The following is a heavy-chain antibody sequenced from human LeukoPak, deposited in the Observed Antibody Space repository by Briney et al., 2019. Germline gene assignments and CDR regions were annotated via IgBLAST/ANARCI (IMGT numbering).Heavy chain of an antibody. J-gene: IGHJ4*02. D-gene: IGHD2-21*02. CDR3: AKRSEYGGDSNYFDY. CDR1: GFTFNIYG. V-gene: IGHV3-23*01. Sequence: GGSLRLLCSAFGFTFNIYGMSWVRQTPGKGVEWVFAISGRDSNTYYADSVEGRFTISRDNSKNTVFLQMNSVRDEDTATYYCAKRSEYGGDSNYFDYWGQGAPVTVSS. CDR2: ISGRDSNT.